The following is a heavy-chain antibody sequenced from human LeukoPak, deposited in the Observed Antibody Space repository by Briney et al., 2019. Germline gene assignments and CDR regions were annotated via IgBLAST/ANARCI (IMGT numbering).Heavy chain of an antibody. J-gene: IGHJ4*02. V-gene: IGHV3-30*02. D-gene: IGHD3-10*01. CDR2: IRYDGSNK. Sequence: GGSLRLSCAASGFTFSSYGMHWVRQAPGKGLEWVAFIRYDGSNKYYADSVKGRFTISRDNSKSTLYLQMNSLRAEDTAVYYCAKGRLLWFGELSLDYWGQGTLVTVSS. CDR3: AKGRLLWFGELSLDY. CDR1: GFTFSSYG.